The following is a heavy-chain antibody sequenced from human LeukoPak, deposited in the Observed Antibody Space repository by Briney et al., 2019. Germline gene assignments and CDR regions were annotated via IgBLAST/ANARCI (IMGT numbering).Heavy chain of an antibody. CDR1: GYTFSDFY. D-gene: IGHD5-24*01. J-gene: IGHJ4*02. Sequence: ASVKVACKVSGYTFSDFYIHWARQAPGQGLEWMAWILPISGGANYAQKFQGRVAMTWDTSINTAYMELSGLTSDDTAVYYCAKDPIRADGYNLDYWGQGTLVTVSS. CDR2: ILPISGGA. CDR3: AKDPIRADGYNLDY. V-gene: IGHV1-2*02.